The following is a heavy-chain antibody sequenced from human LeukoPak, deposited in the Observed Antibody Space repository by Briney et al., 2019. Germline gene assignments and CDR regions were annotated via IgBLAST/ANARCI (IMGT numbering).Heavy chain of an antibody. J-gene: IGHJ4*02. CDR2: INPNSGGT. V-gene: IGHV1-2*02. Sequence: GASVKVPCKASGYTFTGYYMHWVRQAPGQGLEWMGWINPNSGGTNYAQKFQGRVTMTRDTSISTAYMELSRLRSDDTAVYYCARGGIGAVAATEYYFDYWGQGTLVTVSS. CDR1: GYTFTGYY. D-gene: IGHD6-19*01. CDR3: ARGGIGAVAATEYYFDY.